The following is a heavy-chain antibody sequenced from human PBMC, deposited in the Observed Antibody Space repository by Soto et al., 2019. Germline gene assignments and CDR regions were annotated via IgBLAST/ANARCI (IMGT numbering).Heavy chain of an antibody. CDR2: IYYSGST. J-gene: IGHJ5*02. D-gene: IGHD1-26*01. V-gene: IGHV4-31*03. CDR3: ASDIVRSPNWFDP. Sequence: SETLSLTCTVSGGSISSGGYYWSWIRQHPGKGLEWIGYIYYSGSTYYNPSLKSRVTISVDTSKNQFSLKLSSVTAADTAVYYCASDIVRSPNWFDPWGQGTLVTVSS. CDR1: GGSISSGGYY.